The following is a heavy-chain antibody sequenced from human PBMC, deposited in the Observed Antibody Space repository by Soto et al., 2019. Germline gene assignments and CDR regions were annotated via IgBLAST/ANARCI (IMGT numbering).Heavy chain of an antibody. CDR1: GFPLGRYG. V-gene: IGHV3-7*01. J-gene: IGHJ4*01. CDR2: IKRGGSEK. CDR3: ARVLGYGSGASVNHYLDY. D-gene: IGHD3-10*01. Sequence: GRSVRLYCSASGFPLGRYGLSWVRQAPGKGLEGLTNIKRGGSEKKHVDSGRGRITMSRYNGKNSLDLQMDSLRDEDTAFYYCARVLGYGSGASVNHYLDYWGHGTLVTVSS.